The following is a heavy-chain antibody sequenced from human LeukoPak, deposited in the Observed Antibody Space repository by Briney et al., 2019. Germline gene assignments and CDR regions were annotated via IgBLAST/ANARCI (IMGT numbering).Heavy chain of an antibody. Sequence: GGSLRLSCAASGFTFSSYAMSWVRQAPGKGLEWVSGISGSGGTTYYADCVKGRFTISRDNSKNTLYLQMNSLRAEDTAVYYCAKVRRVAVAGSIDYWGQGTLVTVS. CDR2: ISGSGGTT. J-gene: IGHJ4*02. D-gene: IGHD6-19*01. V-gene: IGHV3-23*01. CDR3: AKVRRVAVAGSIDY. CDR1: GFTFSSYA.